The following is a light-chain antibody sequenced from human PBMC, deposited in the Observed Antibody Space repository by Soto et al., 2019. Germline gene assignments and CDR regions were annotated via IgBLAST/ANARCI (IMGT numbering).Light chain of an antibody. CDR1: NIASQS. Sequence: SYELTQPPSVSVAPGQTARITCGGVNIASQSVHWYQQKPGQAPLLVVYDDSDRPSGIPERSSGSNSGNTATLTIGRVEVGDEADYYCQVWDGTSDHYVFGTGTKVTVL. CDR2: DDS. CDR3: QVWDGTSDHYV. J-gene: IGLJ1*01. V-gene: IGLV3-21*02.